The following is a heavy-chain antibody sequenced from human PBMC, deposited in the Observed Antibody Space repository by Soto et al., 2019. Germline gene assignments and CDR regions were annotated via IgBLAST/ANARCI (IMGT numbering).Heavy chain of an antibody. CDR3: ARGTVTSGRWFGP. J-gene: IGHJ5*02. Sequence: QVHLVQSETEVKAPGASVTVSCKTSDSTFTGYTINWVRQAPGQGIEWLGWISSLNGNTNYARKYQGRLTMTTNTSATTAYMELRSLRSDDTAVYFCARGTVTSGRWFGPWGQGTLVTVSS. CDR1: DSTFTGYT. V-gene: IGHV1-18*04. D-gene: IGHD4-17*01. CDR2: ISSLNGNT.